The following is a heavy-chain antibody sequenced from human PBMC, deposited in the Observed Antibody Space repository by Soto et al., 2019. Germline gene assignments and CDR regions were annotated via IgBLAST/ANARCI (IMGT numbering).Heavy chain of an antibody. D-gene: IGHD3-10*01. CDR1: Y. CDR2: IYYSGST. V-gene: IGHV4-39*01. CDR3: ARLLLWFGELSLFALFDY. J-gene: IGHJ4*02. Sequence: YWGWIRQPPGKGLEWIGSIYYSGSTYYNPSLKSRVTISVDTSKNQFSLKLSSVTAADAAVYYCARLLLWFGELSLFALFDYWGQGTLVTVSS.